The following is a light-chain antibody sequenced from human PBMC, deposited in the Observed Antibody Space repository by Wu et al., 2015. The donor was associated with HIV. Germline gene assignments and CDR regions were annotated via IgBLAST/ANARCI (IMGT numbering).Light chain of an antibody. CDR1: QSVSSN. J-gene: IGKJ1*01. V-gene: IGKV3-15*01. CDR2: GAS. CDR3: QQYNDWPPTWT. Sequence: EMVMTQSPATLSVFPGERATLSCRASQSVSSNLAWYQQKPGQTPRLLIYGASTRATGIPGRFSGSGSGTEFTLTISSLQSEDVAVYYCQQYNDWPPTWTFGQGPRWKSN.